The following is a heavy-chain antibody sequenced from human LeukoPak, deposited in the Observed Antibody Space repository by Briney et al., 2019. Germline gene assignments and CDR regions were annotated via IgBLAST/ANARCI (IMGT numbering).Heavy chain of an antibody. Sequence: SETLSLTCAVYGGSFSGYYWSWIRQPPGKGVEWIGEINHSGSTKYNPSLKSRVTISVDTSKNQFSLRLSSVTAADTAVYYCARGGQTENWFDPWGQGTLVTVSS. D-gene: IGHD1-14*01. CDR3: ARGGQTENWFDP. J-gene: IGHJ5*02. CDR2: INHSGST. V-gene: IGHV4-34*01. CDR1: GGSFSGYY.